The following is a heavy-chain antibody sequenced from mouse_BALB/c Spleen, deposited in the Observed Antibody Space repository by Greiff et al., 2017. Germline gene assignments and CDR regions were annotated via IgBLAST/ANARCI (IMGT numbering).Heavy chain of an antibody. V-gene: IGHV2-9*02. CDR1: GFSLTSYG. CDR2: IWAGGST. Sequence: VHLVESGPGLVAPSQSLSITCTVSGFSLTSYGVHWVRQPPGKGLEWLGVIWAGGSTNYNSALMSRLSISKDNSKSQVFLKMNSLQTDDTAMYYCARDRGVGGSEWYFDYWGQGTTLTVSS. D-gene: IGHD1-1*01. J-gene: IGHJ2*01. CDR3: ARDRGVGGSEWYFDY.